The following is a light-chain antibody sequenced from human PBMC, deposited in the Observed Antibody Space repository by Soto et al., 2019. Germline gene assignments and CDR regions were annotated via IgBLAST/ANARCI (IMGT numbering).Light chain of an antibody. CDR1: QSLVHSDGNTY. Sequence: LMTQSPLSLPVTLGQPASISCRSSQSLVHSDGNTYLNWFQQRPGQSPRRLIYKVSNRDSGVPDRFSGSGSGTDFALKISRVEAEDVGVYYCMQGTHWPPYTFGQGTKVAI. CDR2: KVS. CDR3: MQGTHWPPYT. V-gene: IGKV2-30*02. J-gene: IGKJ2*01.